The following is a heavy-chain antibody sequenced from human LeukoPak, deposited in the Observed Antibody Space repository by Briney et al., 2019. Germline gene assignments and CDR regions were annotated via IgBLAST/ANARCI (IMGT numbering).Heavy chain of an antibody. CDR2: ISYDGSNK. CDR1: GFTFSSYA. CDR3: ARGRDSSGFPYRYYGMDV. V-gene: IGHV3-30-3*01. Sequence: PGGSLRLSCAASGFTFSSYAMHWVRQAPGKGLEWVAVISYDGSNKYYADSVTGRFTISRDNSKNTLYLQMNSLRAEDTAVYYCARGRDSSGFPYRYYGMDVWGQGTTVTVSS. D-gene: IGHD3-22*01. J-gene: IGHJ6*02.